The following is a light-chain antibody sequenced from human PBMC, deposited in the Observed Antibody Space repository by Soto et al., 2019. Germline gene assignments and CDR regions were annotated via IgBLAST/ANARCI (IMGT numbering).Light chain of an antibody. Sequence: DIQMTQSPSSLSASVGDRVTITCRASQSISNYLNWYQQKPGKAPKLLIYAASRLQSGVPSRFCGSGSGTDFSLTTSSLQPEDFATYYCQQSYSRFFLTFRPGTKVDIK. CDR3: QQSYSRFFLT. J-gene: IGKJ3*01. V-gene: IGKV1-39*01. CDR1: QSISNY. CDR2: AAS.